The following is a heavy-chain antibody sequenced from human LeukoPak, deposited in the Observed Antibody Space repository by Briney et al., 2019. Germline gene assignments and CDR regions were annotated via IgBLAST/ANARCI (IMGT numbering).Heavy chain of an antibody. Sequence: SETLSLTCAVYGGSFSGYYWSWIRQPPGKGLEWIGEINDSGGTKYIPSLKSRVTISADTSKNQFSLKVNSATAADTAVYYCARGGLNSNFFDSWGQGTLVTVSS. CDR3: ARGGLNSNFFDS. CDR2: INDSGGT. J-gene: IGHJ4*02. CDR1: GGSFSGYY. D-gene: IGHD4-11*01. V-gene: IGHV4-34*01.